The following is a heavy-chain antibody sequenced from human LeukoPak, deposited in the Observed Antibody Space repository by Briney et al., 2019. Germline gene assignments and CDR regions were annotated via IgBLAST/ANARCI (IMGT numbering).Heavy chain of an antibody. CDR3: AREEAYYYYMDV. V-gene: IGHV4-30-4*02. CDR2: IYYSGST. J-gene: IGHJ6*03. CDR1: GGSISSGDYY. Sequence: SETLSLTCTVSGGSISSGDYYWSWIRQPPGKGLEWIGYIYYSGSTYYNPSLKSRVTISVDTSKNQFSLKLSSVTAADTAVYYCAREEAYYYYMDVWGKGTTVTVSS.